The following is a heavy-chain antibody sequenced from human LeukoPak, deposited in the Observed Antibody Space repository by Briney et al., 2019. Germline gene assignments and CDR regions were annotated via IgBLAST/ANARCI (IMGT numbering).Heavy chain of an antibody. Sequence: GASVKVSCKTSGYTFTTYYIHWFRQAPGQGPEWMGWINPKTGATSYAEKFQGSITMTRDTSISTVYMEMNRPRLDDTAMYFCTRPIHIETATILGYWGQGSLVTVSS. CDR1: GYTFTTYY. CDR2: INPKTGAT. CDR3: TRPIHIETATILGY. D-gene: IGHD5-24*01. V-gene: IGHV1-2*02. J-gene: IGHJ4*02.